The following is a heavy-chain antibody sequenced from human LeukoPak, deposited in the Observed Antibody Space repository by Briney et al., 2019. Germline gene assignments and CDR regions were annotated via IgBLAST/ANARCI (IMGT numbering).Heavy chain of an antibody. J-gene: IGHJ4*02. CDR2: IYYSGST. CDR3: ARDYNSLSDLGGFDY. D-gene: IGHD5-24*01. CDR1: GGSISSYD. Sequence: PLETLSLTCTVSGGSISSYDWSWIRQPPGKGLEWIGYIYYSGSTNYNPSLKSRVTISVDRSKNQFSLKLSSVTAADTAVYYCARDYNSLSDLGGFDYWGQGTLVTVSS. V-gene: IGHV4-59*12.